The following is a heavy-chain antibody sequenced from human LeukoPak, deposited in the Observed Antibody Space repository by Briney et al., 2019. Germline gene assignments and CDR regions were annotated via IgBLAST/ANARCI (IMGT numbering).Heavy chain of an antibody. Sequence: SETLSLTCTVSGGSISSSSYYWGWIRQPPGKGLEWIGSIYYSGSTYYNPSLKSRVTISVDTSKNQFSLKLSPVTAADTAVYYCAKAYCSSNSCSKLGYFDCWGQGTLVTVSS. J-gene: IGHJ4*02. CDR2: IYYSGST. CDR3: AKAYCSSNSCSKLGYFDC. V-gene: IGHV4-39*01. CDR1: GGSISSSSYY. D-gene: IGHD2-2*01.